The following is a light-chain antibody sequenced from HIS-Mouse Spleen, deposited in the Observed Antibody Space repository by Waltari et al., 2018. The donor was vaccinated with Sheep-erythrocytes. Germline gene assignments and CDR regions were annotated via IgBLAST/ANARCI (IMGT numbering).Light chain of an antibody. CDR1: SSDVGGYNY. V-gene: IGLV2-11*01. Sequence: QSALTQPRSVSGSPGQSVTISCTGTSSDVGGYNYVSWYQQYPGKAPKLMIYDVSKRPSGVPDRFSSYKSGNTASLTISGLQAEDEADYYCCSYAGSYNHVFATGTKVTVL. J-gene: IGLJ1*01. CDR3: CSYAGSYNHV. CDR2: DVS.